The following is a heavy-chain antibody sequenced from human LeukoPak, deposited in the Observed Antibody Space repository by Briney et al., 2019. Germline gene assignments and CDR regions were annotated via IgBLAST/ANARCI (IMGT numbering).Heavy chain of an antibody. Sequence: SETLSLTCAVYGGSFSGYYWSWIRQPPGKGLEWIGEINHSGSTNYNPSLKSRVTISVDTPKNQSSLKLSSVTAADTAVYYCVGYCSSTSCSDAFDIWGQGTMVTVSS. CDR2: INHSGST. D-gene: IGHD2-2*01. CDR1: GGSFSGYY. CDR3: VGYCSSTSCSDAFDI. V-gene: IGHV4-34*01. J-gene: IGHJ3*02.